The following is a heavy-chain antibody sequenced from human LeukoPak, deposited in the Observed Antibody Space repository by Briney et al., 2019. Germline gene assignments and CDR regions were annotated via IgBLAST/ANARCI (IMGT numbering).Heavy chain of an antibody. CDR1: GASINTTNFY. Sequence: SETLSLTCTVSGASINTTNFYWAWLRQPPGKGLESIGNIHNTGRTYSNAALNSRATISVDTSKNQFSLKLTSVSAADTAVYYCARQGSMTRGGYWLDPWGRGTLVIVSS. CDR2: IHNTGRT. D-gene: IGHD3-16*01. CDR3: ARQGSMTRGGYWLDP. J-gene: IGHJ5*02. V-gene: IGHV4-39*01.